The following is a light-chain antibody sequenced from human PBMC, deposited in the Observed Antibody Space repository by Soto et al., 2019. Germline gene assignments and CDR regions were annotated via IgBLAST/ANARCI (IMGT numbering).Light chain of an antibody. CDR3: QQYYDWPQT. CDR1: QSVGTK. CDR2: GAS. J-gene: IGKJ1*01. V-gene: IGKV3-15*01. Sequence: EVVMTNSPFTLSVSPGERVTLSCRASQSVGTKLAWYQQKPGQAPRLLIYGASTRATGIPARFSGDGSGTEFTLTISSLQSEDLAIYYCQQYYDWPQTFGQGTKV.